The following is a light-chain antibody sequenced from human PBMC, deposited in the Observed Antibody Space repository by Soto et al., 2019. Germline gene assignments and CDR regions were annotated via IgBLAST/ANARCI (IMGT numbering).Light chain of an antibody. CDR3: SSYAGRSTMI. V-gene: IGLV2-23*01. Sequence: QSALTQPASVSGCLRQSITIFCTGTSSDVGNYDLVSWYQQHPGKVPKLIIYDGNKGPSGVSHRFSGSKSGNTASLTISRLRAEHEADYYCSSYAGRSTMIFGGGTQLTVL. CDR2: DGN. CDR1: SSDVGNYDL. J-gene: IGLJ2*01.